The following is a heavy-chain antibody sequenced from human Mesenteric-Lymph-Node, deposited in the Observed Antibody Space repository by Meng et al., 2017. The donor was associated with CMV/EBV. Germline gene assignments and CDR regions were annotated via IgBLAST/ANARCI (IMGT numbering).Heavy chain of an antibody. CDR2: IYSGGST. V-gene: IGHV3-53*01. CDR1: GFTVSSNY. Sequence: GESLKISCAASGFTVSSNYMSWVRQAPGKGLEWVSVIYSGGSTYYADSVKGRFTISRDNSKNTLYLQMNSLRAEDTAVYYCASGRSYSSSPWGMDVWGQGTTVTVSS. D-gene: IGHD6-13*01. CDR3: ASGRSYSSSPWGMDV. J-gene: IGHJ6*02.